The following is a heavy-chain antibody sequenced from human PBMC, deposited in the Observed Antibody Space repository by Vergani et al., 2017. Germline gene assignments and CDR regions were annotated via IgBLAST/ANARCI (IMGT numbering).Heavy chain of an antibody. V-gene: IGHV2-5*01. Sequence: QITLKESGPTLVKPTQTLTLTCTFSGFSLSTSGVGVGWIRQPPGKALEWLALIYWNDDKRYSPSLKSRLTITKDTSKNQVVLTMTNMDPVDTATYYCAHIMXSRTYSSSWYYFDYWGQGTLVTVSS. CDR2: IYWNDDK. J-gene: IGHJ4*02. D-gene: IGHD6-13*01. CDR1: GFSLSTSGVG. CDR3: AHIMXSRTYSSSWYYFDY.